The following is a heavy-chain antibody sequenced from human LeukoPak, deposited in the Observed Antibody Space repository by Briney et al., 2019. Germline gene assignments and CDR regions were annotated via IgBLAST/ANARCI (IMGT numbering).Heavy chain of an antibody. CDR1: GYSFTSYW. V-gene: IGHV5-51*01. CDR2: IYPGDSDT. Sequence: GESLKISGKGSGYSFTSYWIGWVRQMPGKGLEWMGIIYPGDSDTTYSPSFQGQVTISADKSIGNAYLQWSSLKASDTAMYYCARRFGGGYKSGAFDIWGQGTMVTVSS. J-gene: IGHJ3*02. D-gene: IGHD3-16*01. CDR3: ARRFGGGYKSGAFDI.